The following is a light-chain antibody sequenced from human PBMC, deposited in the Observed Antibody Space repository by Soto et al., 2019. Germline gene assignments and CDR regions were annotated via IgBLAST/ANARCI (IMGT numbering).Light chain of an antibody. CDR3: QSYDNILSAVV. CDR2: SNT. CDR1: SSNIGAGYD. J-gene: IGLJ2*01. V-gene: IGLV1-40*01. Sequence: QSVLTQPPSVSGAPGQRVTISCTGSSSNIGAGYDVHWYQQRPGTAPKLLIFSNTNRPSGVPDRFSGSKSGTSVSLAIAGLQAEDEGDYYCQSYDNILSAVVFGGGTKLTVL.